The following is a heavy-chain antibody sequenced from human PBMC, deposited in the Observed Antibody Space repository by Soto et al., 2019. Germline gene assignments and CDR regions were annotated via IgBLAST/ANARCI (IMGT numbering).Heavy chain of an antibody. CDR2: ISSSSSYI. V-gene: IGHV3-21*01. Sequence: GGSLRLSCAASGFTFGSYSMNWVRQAPGKGLEWVSSISSSSSYIYYADSVKGRFTISRDNAKNSLYLQMNSLRAEDTAVYYCARDRYLVIASYGMDVWGQGTTVTVSS. J-gene: IGHJ6*02. CDR1: GFTFGSYS. D-gene: IGHD2-2*02. CDR3: ARDRYLVIASYGMDV.